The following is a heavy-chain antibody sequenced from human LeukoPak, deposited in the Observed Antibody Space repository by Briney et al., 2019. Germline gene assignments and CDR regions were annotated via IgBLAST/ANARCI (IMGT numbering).Heavy chain of an antibody. CDR1: GFTFSSYG. Sequence: PGGSLRLSCAASGFTFSSYGMHWVRQAPGKGLGWVAFIRYDGSSKYYADSVKGRFTISRDNSENTLYLQMNSLRAEDTAVYYCAKERDTAMVTIDYWGQGTLVTVSS. V-gene: IGHV3-30*02. D-gene: IGHD5-18*01. J-gene: IGHJ4*02. CDR3: AKERDTAMVTIDY. CDR2: IRYDGSSK.